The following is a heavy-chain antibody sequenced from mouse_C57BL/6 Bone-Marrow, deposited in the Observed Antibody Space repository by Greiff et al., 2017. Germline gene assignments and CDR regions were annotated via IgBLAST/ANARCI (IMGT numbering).Heavy chain of an antibody. V-gene: IGHV1-62-2*01. Sequence: QVQLKQSGAELVKPGASVKLSCKASGYTFTEYTIHWVKQRSGQGLEWIGWFYPGSGSIKYNEKFKGKATLTVDKSYSTVDMELSRLTSEDSAVYICARHEVPYYDSYYDYAIDYWGQGTSVTVSS. CDR3: ARHEVPYYDSYYDYAIDY. D-gene: IGHD2-3*01. CDR2: FYPGSGSI. CDR1: GYTFTEYT. J-gene: IGHJ4*01.